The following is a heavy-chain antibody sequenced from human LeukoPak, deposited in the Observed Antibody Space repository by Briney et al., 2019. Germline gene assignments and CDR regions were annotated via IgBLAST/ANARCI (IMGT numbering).Heavy chain of an antibody. CDR1: GFTFSSYA. CDR2: ISYDGSNK. J-gene: IGHJ6*03. D-gene: IGHD6-6*01. V-gene: IGHV3-30*01. Sequence: GGSLRLSCAASGFTFSSYAMHWVRQAPGKGLEWVAVISYDGSNKYYADSVKGRFTISRDNSKNTLYLQMNSLRAEDTAVYYCARDSYSSSSEENYYYYMDVWGKGTTVTVSS. CDR3: ARDSYSSSSEENYYYYMDV.